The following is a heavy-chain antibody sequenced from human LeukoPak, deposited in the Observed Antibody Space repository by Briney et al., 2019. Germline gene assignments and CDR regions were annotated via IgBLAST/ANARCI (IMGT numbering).Heavy chain of an antibody. Sequence: GGSLRLSCAASEFSVGSNYMTWVRQAPGKGLEWVSLIYSGGSTYYADSVKGRFTLSRDNSKNTLYLQMNNLRAEDTAVYYCARGDPDISFGVAGEALDIWGQGTMVTVSS. J-gene: IGHJ3*02. CDR3: ARGDPDISFGVAGEALDI. CDR1: EFSVGSNY. D-gene: IGHD3-3*01. CDR2: IYSGGST. V-gene: IGHV3-66*01.